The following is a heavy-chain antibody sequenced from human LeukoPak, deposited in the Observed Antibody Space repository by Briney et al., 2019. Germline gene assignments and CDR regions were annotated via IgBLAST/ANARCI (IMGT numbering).Heavy chain of an antibody. CDR1: GGSISNTSYY. Sequence: SETLSLTCTVSGGSISNTSYYWDWIRQPPGKGLEWIGSIYYSGSTYYNPSLKSRVTISLDTSKNQFSLKLDSVTAADTAVYYCARERGTLDYWGQGTLVTVSS. J-gene: IGHJ4*02. CDR2: IYYSGST. CDR3: ARERGTLDY. V-gene: IGHV4-39*07. D-gene: IGHD2-15*01.